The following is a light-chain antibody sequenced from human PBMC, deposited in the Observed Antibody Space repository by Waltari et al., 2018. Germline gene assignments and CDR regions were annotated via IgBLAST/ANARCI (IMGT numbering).Light chain of an antibody. V-gene: IGLV2-11*01. CDR3: CSSAGNSL. CDR1: RRDTGIYNY. CDR2: DFN. J-gene: IGLJ3*02. Sequence: QSALTQPRSVSGSPGQSVTISCTGTRRDTGIYNYVSWYQQHPGKAPKLMIYDFNKRPSGVPDRCSGSKSGNTASLTISGLQAEDEADYYCCSSAGNSLFGGGTKLTVL.